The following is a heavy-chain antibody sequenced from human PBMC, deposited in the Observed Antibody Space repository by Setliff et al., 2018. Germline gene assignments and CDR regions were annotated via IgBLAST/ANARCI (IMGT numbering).Heavy chain of an antibody. CDR2: IYTSRST. Sequence: SETLSLTCTVSGGSVGSDFSYWTWIRQPAGKGLEWIGQIYTSRSTNYNPSLKSRVTISLDASKNQFSLRLTSVTAADTAIYYCARMSGFQYIDVWDKGTTVTVSS. V-gene: IGHV4-61*09. CDR3: ARMSGFQYIDV. D-gene: IGHD3-3*01. J-gene: IGHJ6*03. CDR1: GGSVGSDFSY.